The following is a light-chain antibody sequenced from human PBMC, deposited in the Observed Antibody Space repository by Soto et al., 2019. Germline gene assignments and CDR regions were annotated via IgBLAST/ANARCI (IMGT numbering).Light chain of an antibody. J-gene: IGKJ5*01. CDR1: QTISSW. CDR3: QHRYNWLIT. V-gene: IGKV1-5*01. Sequence: DIPMTQSPSTLDGAIRARVTTNCGASQTISSWLAWYQQKPGKAPKLLIYAASSLQSGVPSRFSGSGSGTDFTLTISSLEPEDFAVYYCQHRYNWLITFGQGTRLEIK. CDR2: AAS.